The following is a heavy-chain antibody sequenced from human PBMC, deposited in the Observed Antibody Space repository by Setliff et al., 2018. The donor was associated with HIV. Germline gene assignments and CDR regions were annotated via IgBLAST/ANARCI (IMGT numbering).Heavy chain of an antibody. CDR2: IHYSGST. CDR1: GDSIYSTTYY. V-gene: IGHV4-39*01. CDR3: ARHAVTVAASYPPDPH. D-gene: IGHD6-19*01. J-gene: IGHJ4*02. Sequence: SETLSLTCTVTGDSIYSTTYYWGWIRQPPGKGLEWIGSIHYSGSTYYNPSLKSRVTISEDTPKNQFSLKLTSVTAADTAVYYCARHAVTVAASYPPDPHWGQGTLVTVSS.